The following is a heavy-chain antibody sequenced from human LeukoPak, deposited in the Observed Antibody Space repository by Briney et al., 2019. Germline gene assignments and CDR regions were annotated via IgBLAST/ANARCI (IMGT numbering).Heavy chain of an antibody. J-gene: IGHJ4*02. CDR2: ISWNSGSI. CDR1: GFIFDDYA. CDR3: VKDATRYYYGSGTYPAY. V-gene: IGHV3-9*01. D-gene: IGHD3-10*01. Sequence: PGGSLRLSCAASGFIFDDYAMHWVRQVPGKGLEWVSGISWNSGSIGYADSVKGRFTISRDNVRNSLYLEMNSLRAEDTASYYCVKDATRYYYGSGTYPAYWGQGTLVTVSS.